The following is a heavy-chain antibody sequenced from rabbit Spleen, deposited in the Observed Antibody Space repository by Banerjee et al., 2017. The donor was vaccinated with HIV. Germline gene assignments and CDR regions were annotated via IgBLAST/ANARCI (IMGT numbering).Heavy chain of an antibody. CDR2: ISSNSDKT. CDR3: ARGAAGSTDYQSHFNL. D-gene: IGHD8-1*01. CDR1: GFSFSSGYG. J-gene: IGHJ4*01. V-gene: IGHV1S43*01. Sequence: QEQLVESGGGLVKPGGSLALTCKASGFSFSSGYGMCWVRQAPGKGLELIACISSNSDKTWYASWAKGRFTISRSTSLNTVDLKMTSLTAADTATYFCARGAAGSTDYQSHFNLWAPGTLVTVS.